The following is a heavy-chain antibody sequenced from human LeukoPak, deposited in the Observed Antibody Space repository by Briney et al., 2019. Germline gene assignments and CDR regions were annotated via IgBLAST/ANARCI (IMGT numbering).Heavy chain of an antibody. CDR1: GFTVSSNY. CDR3: ARETYGGPFDF. V-gene: IGHV3-53*01. D-gene: IGHD4/OR15-4a*01. J-gene: IGHJ4*02. CDR2: IYSGGST. Sequence: AGGSLRLSCAASGFTVSSNYMSWVRQAPGKGLEWVSVIYSGGSTYYADSVKGRFTISRDNSKNTLYLQMNSLRAEDTAVYYCARETYGGPFDFWGQGSLVTVSS.